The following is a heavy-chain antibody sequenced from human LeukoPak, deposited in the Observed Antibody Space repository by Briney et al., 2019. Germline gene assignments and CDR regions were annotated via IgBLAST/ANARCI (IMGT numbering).Heavy chain of an antibody. Sequence: PSETLSLTCTVSGGSISSSSYYWGWIRQPPGKGLEWIGSIYYSGSTYYNPSLKSRVTISVDTSKNQFSLKLSSVTAADTAVYYCARHLYLPTAMASYYFDYWGQGTLVTVSS. CDR3: ARHLYLPTAMASYYFDY. V-gene: IGHV4-39*01. J-gene: IGHJ4*02. D-gene: IGHD5-18*01. CDR1: GGSISSSSYY. CDR2: IYYSGST.